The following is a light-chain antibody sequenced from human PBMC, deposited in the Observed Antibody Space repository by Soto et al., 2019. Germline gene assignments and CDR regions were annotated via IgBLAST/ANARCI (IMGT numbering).Light chain of an antibody. CDR3: QQASTFVGGT. Sequence: EIVLTQSPGTLSLSPGERATLSCRASQSVSSNYLSWYQHRPGQAPRLLIYGASTRAIGIPDRFSGSGSGTDFTLTINRLEPEDFAVYYCQQASTFVGGTFGGGTKVEIK. J-gene: IGKJ4*01. V-gene: IGKV3-20*01. CDR1: QSVSSNY. CDR2: GAS.